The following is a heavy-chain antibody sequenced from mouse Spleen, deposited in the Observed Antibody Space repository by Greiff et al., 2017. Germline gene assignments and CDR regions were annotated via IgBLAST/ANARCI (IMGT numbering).Heavy chain of an antibody. CDR3: AREEVRGFAY. J-gene: IGHJ3*01. D-gene: IGHD2-14*01. CDR2: ISYDGSN. Sequence: EVKLMESGPGLVKPSQSLSLTCSVTGYSITSGYYWNWIRQFPGNKLEWMGYISYDGSNNYNPSLKNRISITRDTSKNQFFLKLNSVTTEDTATYYCAREEVRGFAYWGQGTLVTVSA. V-gene: IGHV3-6*01. CDR1: GYSITSGYY.